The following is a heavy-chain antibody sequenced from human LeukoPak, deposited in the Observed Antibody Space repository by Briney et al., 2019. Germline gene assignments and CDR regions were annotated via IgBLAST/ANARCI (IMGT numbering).Heavy chain of an antibody. Sequence: GGSLRLSCAASGFTFDDYAMHWVRQAPGKGLEWVSLISGDGGSTYYADSVKGRFTISRDNSKNSLYLQMNSLRTEDTALYYCAKDTRYYDTDWGPFDYWGQGTLVTVSS. CDR3: AKDTRYYDTDWGPFDY. CDR2: ISGDGGST. D-gene: IGHD3-22*01. V-gene: IGHV3-43*02. J-gene: IGHJ4*02. CDR1: GFTFDDYA.